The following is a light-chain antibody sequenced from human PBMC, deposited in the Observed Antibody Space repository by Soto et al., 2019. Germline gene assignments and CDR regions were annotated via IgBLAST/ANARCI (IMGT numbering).Light chain of an antibody. Sequence: EIVLTQSPGTLSLSPGERTTLSCRASQSVSSNFLDWYQQKPGQAPRLLIYGASSRATGIPDRFSGSGSGTDFTLTISRLEPEDCATYYCQQTYYTPYTFGQGTSLELK. J-gene: IGKJ2*01. V-gene: IGKV3-20*01. CDR2: GAS. CDR3: QQTYYTPYT. CDR1: QSVSSNF.